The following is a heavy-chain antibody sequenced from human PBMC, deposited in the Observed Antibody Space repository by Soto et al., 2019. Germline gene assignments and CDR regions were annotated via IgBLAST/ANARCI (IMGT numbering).Heavy chain of an antibody. V-gene: IGHV3-30-3*01. CDR3: ARDREPLVVVTAIPRYYFDY. CDR2: ISYDGSNK. D-gene: IGHD2-21*02. J-gene: IGHJ4*02. Sequence: QVQLVESGGGVVQPGRSLRLSCAASGFTFSSYAMHWVRQAPGKGLEWVAVISYDGSNKYYADSVKGRFTISRDNSKNTLYLQMNRLRAEDTAVYYCARDREPLVVVTAIPRYYFDYWGQGTLVTVSS. CDR1: GFTFSSYA.